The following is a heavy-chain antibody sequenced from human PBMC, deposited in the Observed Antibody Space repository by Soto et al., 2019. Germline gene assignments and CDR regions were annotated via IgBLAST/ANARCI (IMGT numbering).Heavy chain of an antibody. CDR2: IYPGDSDT. CDR1: GYSFTSYW. D-gene: IGHD3-10*01. J-gene: IGHJ6*02. CDR3: AGGGVRGVITRTRDYYGMDV. V-gene: IGHV5-51*01. Sequence: GESLKISCKCSGYSFTSYWIGWVRQMPGKGLEWMGIIYPGDSDTRYSPSSQRQVTIPADKSISTAHLQWSRLKASDTAMYYCAGGGVRGVITRTRDYYGMDVWGQGTTVTVSS.